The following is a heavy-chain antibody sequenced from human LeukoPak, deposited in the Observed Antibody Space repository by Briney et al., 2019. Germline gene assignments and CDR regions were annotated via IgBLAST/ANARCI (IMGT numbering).Heavy chain of an antibody. CDR3: ARPSRRLGATYCSGGSCYSFPFDY. CDR1: GGSFSGYY. Sequence: SETLSLTCAVYGGSFSGYYWSWIRQPPGKGLEWIGEINHSGSTNYNPSLKSRVTISVDTSKNQFSLKLSSVTAADTAVYYCARPSRRLGATYCSGGSCYSFPFDYWAREPWSPSPQ. V-gene: IGHV4-34*01. D-gene: IGHD2-15*01. J-gene: IGHJ4*02. CDR2: INHSGST.